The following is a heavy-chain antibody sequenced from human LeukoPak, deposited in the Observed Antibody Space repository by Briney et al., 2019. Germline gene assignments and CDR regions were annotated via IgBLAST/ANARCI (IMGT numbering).Heavy chain of an antibody. J-gene: IGHJ4*02. V-gene: IGHV2-70*11. CDR2: IDWDDDK. CDR1: GFSLSTSGMC. CDR3: ARIPPMVRGVIRYFDY. Sequence: SGPTLVNPTQTLTLTCTFSGFSLSTSGMCVSWIRQPPGKALEWLARIDWDDDKYYSTSLKTRLTISKDTSKNQVVLTVTNMDPVDTATYYCARIPPMVRGVIRYFDYWGQGTLVTVSS. D-gene: IGHD3-10*01.